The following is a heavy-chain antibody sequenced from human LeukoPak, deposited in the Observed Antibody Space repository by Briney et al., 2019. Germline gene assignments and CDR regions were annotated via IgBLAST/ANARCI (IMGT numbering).Heavy chain of an antibody. Sequence: VASVKVSCKASGYTFTSYAMNWVRQAPGQGLEWMGWINTNTGNPTYAQGFTGRFVFSLDTSVSTAYLQISSLKAEDTAVYYCSFNSGSYFNWFDPWGQGTLVTVSS. D-gene: IGHD1-26*01. V-gene: IGHV7-4-1*02. CDR3: SFNSGSYFNWFDP. J-gene: IGHJ5*02. CDR2: INTNTGNP. CDR1: GYTFTSYA.